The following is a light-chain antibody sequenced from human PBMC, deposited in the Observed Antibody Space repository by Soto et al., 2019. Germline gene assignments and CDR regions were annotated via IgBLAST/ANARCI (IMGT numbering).Light chain of an antibody. CDR1: NSGVGNYNY. CDR3: SSYTSTSTVI. Sequence: QSVLTQPASVSGSLGQSITISCTGTNSGVGNYNYVSWYQQHPDKAPKLMIFDVSNRPSGISNRFSGSKSGNTASLTISGLEAEEEADYYCSSYTSTSTVIFGGGTKVTVL. J-gene: IGLJ2*01. V-gene: IGLV2-14*03. CDR2: DVS.